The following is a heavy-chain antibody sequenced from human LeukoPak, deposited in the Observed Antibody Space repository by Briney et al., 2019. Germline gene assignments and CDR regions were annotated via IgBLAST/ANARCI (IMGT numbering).Heavy chain of an antibody. J-gene: IGHJ6*03. D-gene: IGHD6-6*01. CDR2: INPNSGGT. V-gene: IGHV1-2*02. CDR3: ARGPGRSSSYYYYMDV. Sequence: GASVTVSFKASGYTFTGYYMHWVRQAPGQGLEWMGWINPNSGGTSYAQKFQGRVTMTRDTSISTAYMELSRLRSDDTAVYYCARGPGRSSSYYYYMDVWGKGTTVTVSS. CDR1: GYTFTGYY.